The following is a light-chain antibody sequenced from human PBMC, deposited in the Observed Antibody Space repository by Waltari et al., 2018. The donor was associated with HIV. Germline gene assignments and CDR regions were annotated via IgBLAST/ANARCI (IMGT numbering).Light chain of an antibody. J-gene: IGLJ2*01. Sequence: QSALTQPHSVSAAPGQKVSIPCSGSDSDIGSNYVSWYHRLPGTAPKLLIYDNSRWTSGIPGRVSGSKSDTPATLGSTGLQTGDEDDCYCGTWSSSLRAIIFGGGTTLTVL. CDR3: GTWSSSLRAII. CDR2: DNS. CDR1: DSDIGSNY. V-gene: IGLV1-51*01.